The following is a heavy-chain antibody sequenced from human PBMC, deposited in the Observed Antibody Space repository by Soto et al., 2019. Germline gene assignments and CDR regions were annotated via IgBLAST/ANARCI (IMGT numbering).Heavy chain of an antibody. J-gene: IGHJ4*02. CDR2: ISGSGGST. CDR3: AKDLSPWIQLWLLGY. CDR1: GFTFSSYA. Sequence: GGSLRLSCAASGFTFSSYAMSWVRQAPGKGLEWVSAISGSGGSTYYADSVKGRFTISRDNSKNTLYLQMNSLRAEDTAVYYCAKDLSPWIQLWLLGYWGQGTLVTVSS. V-gene: IGHV3-23*01. D-gene: IGHD5-18*01.